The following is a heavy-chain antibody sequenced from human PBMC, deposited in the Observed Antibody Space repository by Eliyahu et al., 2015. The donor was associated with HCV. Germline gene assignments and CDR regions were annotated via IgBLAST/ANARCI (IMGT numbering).Heavy chain of an antibody. V-gene: IGHV3-23*01. CDR2: ISGSGGTT. CDR1: GFDFSSYA. Sequence: EVQLLESGGGLVQPGGSLTLSCAASGFDFSSYAINWVRQAPGKGLEWVSAISGSGGTTYYTDSMKGRITISRDNSKNTLYLQRSSLRAEDTATYYCAKVGEPYSYYDYWGQGTLVTVSS. D-gene: IGHD4-11*01. CDR3: AKVGEPYSYYDY. J-gene: IGHJ4*02.